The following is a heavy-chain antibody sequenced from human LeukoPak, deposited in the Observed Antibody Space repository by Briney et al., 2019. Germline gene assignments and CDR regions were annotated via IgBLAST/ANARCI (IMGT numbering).Heavy chain of an antibody. Sequence: GGSLRLSCVASGFPFSSYWMTWVRQAPGKGLEWVANIKQDGSKKSYVDSVKGRFTISRDNAMNSLYLQMNSLRAEDTAIYYCARSLPYGTTWYGRSDFWGQGTLVTVSS. V-gene: IGHV3-7*03. J-gene: IGHJ4*02. CDR2: IKQDGSKK. CDR3: ARSLPYGTTWYGRSDF. D-gene: IGHD6-13*01. CDR1: GFPFSSYW.